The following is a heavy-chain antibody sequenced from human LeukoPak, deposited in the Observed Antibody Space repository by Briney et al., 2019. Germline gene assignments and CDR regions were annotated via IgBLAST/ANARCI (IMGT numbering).Heavy chain of an antibody. CDR2: IYYSGST. J-gene: IGHJ2*01. CDR1: GGSISSYY. Sequence: PSETLSLTXTVSGGSISSYYWSWLRQPPGKGLEWIGYIYYSGSTNYNPSLKSRVTISVDTSKNQFSLKLSSVTAADTAVYYCARARYFDLWGRGTLVTVSS. V-gene: IGHV4-59*01. CDR3: ARARYFDL.